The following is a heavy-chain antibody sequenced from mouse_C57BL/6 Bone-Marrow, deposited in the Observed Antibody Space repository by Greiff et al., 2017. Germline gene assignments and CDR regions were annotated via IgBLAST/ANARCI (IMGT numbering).Heavy chain of an antibody. CDR1: GYAFTNYL. V-gene: IGHV1-54*01. J-gene: IGHJ2*01. Sequence: VQLQQSGAELVRPGTSVKVSCKASGYAFTNYLIEWVKQRPGQGLEWIGVINPGSGGTNYNEKFKGKATLTADKSSSTAYMQLRSLTSEDSAVYFCARLGDYLDYWGQGTTLPVSS. CDR2: INPGSGGT. CDR3: ARLGDYLDY.